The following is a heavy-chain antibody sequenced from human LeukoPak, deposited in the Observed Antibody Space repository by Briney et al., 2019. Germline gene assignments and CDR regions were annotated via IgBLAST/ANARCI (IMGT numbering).Heavy chain of an antibody. CDR3: ARDARLRYSSSWYEGNFQH. CDR2: ISAYNGNT. J-gene: IGHJ1*01. Sequence: ASVKVSCKASGYTFRDYGIRWVRQAPGQGLEWMGWISAYNGNTKYAQKFQGRVTMTTDTSTTTAYMEMRSLTSDDTAVYYCARDARLRYSSSWYEGNFQHWGQGTLVTVSS. V-gene: IGHV1-18*01. CDR1: GYTFRDYG. D-gene: IGHD6-13*01.